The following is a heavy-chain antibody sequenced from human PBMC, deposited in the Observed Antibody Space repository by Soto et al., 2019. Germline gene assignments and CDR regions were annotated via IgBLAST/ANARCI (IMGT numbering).Heavy chain of an antibody. CDR1: GYTFTSYY. Sequence: ASVNVSCKASGYTFTSYYMHWVRQAPGQGLEWMGIINPSGGSTSYAQKFQGRVTMTRDTSTSTVYMELSSLRSEDTAVYYCARDWSIFGVVITYYYYGMDVWGQGTTVTVSS. D-gene: IGHD3-3*01. CDR3: ARDWSIFGVVITYYYYGMDV. V-gene: IGHV1-46*01. CDR2: INPSGGST. J-gene: IGHJ6*02.